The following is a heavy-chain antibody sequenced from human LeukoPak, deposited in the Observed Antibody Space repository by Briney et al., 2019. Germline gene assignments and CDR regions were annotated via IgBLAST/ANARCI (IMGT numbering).Heavy chain of an antibody. D-gene: IGHD3-16*02. V-gene: IGHV3-13*04. J-gene: IGHJ4*02. CDR3: ARGANYVWGSYRGEFDY. CDR2: IGTAGDT. CDR1: GFTFSSYD. Sequence: PRGSLRLSCAASGFTFSSYDMHWVRQATGKGLEWVSAIGTAGDTYYPGSVKGRFTISRENAKNSLYLQMNSLRAGDTAVYYCARGANYVWGSYRGEFDYWGQGTLVTVSS.